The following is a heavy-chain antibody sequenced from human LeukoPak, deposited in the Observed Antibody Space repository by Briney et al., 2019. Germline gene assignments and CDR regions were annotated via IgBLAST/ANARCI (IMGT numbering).Heavy chain of an antibody. D-gene: IGHD2-2*01. CDR2: ISYDGSNK. Sequence: GGSLRLSCAASGFTFSSCAMHWVRQAPGKGLEWVAVISYDGSNKYYADSVKGRFTISRDNSKNTLYLQMNSLRAEDTAVYYCARGLVTEAVCDYWGQGTLVTVSS. CDR1: GFTFSSCA. J-gene: IGHJ4*02. V-gene: IGHV3-30-3*01. CDR3: ARGLVTEAVCDY.